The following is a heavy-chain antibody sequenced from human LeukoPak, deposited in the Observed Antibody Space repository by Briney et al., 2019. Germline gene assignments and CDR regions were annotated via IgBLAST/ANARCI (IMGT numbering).Heavy chain of an antibody. CDR2: ISGSGGST. D-gene: IGHD3-22*01. J-gene: IGHJ6*03. Sequence: PGGSLRLSCAASGFTFSSYAMSWVRQAPGKGLEWVSAISGSGGSTYYADSVKGRFTISRDNSKNTLYLQMNSLRAEDTAVYYCAKVPFAMIVVVSPMDVWGKGTTVTVSS. V-gene: IGHV3-23*01. CDR1: GFTFSSYA. CDR3: AKVPFAMIVVVSPMDV.